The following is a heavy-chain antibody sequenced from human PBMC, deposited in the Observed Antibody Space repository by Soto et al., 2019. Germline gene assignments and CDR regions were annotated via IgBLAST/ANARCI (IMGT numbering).Heavy chain of an antibody. V-gene: IGHV4-61*01. J-gene: IGHJ3*02. CDR1: GGFVSSGSYY. CDR3: ARVERGTVTTVVDAFDI. D-gene: IGHD1-1*01. CDR2: MSHSGGT. Sequence: PSEILSLTCAVYGGFVSSGSYYWSWIRQPPGKGLEWIGEMSHSGGTHFNPSLKSRVTISVDTSKNQFSLNIYSVTAADTALYYCARVERGTVTTVVDAFDIWGPGTMVTVSS.